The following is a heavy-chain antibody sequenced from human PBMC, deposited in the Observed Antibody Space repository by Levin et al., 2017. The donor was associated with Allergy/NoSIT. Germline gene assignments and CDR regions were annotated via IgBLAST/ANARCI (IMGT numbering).Heavy chain of an antibody. J-gene: IGHJ6*02. D-gene: IGHD1-1*01. CDR2: IYYSGST. V-gene: IGHV4-59*01. CDR3: ARDRTQRSRGTTYYYGMDV. CDR1: GGSISSYY. Sequence: NPSETLSLTCTVSGGSISSYYWSWIRQPPGKGLEWIGYIYYSGSTNYNPSLKSRVTISLDTSKNQLSLKLTSVAAADTAVYYCARDRTQRSRGTTYYYGMDVWGQGTTVTVSS.